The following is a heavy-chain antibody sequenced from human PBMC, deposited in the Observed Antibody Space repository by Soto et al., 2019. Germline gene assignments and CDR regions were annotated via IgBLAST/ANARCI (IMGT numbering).Heavy chain of an antibody. CDR1: GFTFDDYA. CDR3: AKGILRSYYVYGMDV. CDR2: ISWNSGSI. V-gene: IGHV3-9*01. Sequence: PGGSLRLSCAASGFTFDDYAMHWVRQAPGKGLEWVSGISWNSGSIGYADSVKGRFTISRDSAKNSLYLQMNSLRAEDTALYYCAKGILRSYYVYGMDVWGQWTTVSVSS. D-gene: IGHD3-10*02. J-gene: IGHJ6*02.